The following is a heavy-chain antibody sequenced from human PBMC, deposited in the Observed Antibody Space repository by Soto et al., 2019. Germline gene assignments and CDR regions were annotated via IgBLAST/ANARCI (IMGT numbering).Heavy chain of an antibody. CDR2: INAGNGNT. CDR3: ARDLGSSWYNWFDP. J-gene: IGHJ5*02. V-gene: IGHV1-3*01. Sequence: ASVKVSCKASGYTFTSYAMHWVRQAPGQRLEWMGWINAGNGNTKYSQKFQGRVTITRDTSASTAYMELSSLRSEDTAVYYCARDLGSSWYNWFDPWGQGTLVTVSS. CDR1: GYTFTSYA. D-gene: IGHD6-13*01.